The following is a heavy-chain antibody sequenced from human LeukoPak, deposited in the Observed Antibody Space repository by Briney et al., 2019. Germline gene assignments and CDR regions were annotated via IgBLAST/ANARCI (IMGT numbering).Heavy chain of an antibody. V-gene: IGHV4-59*08. CDR3: AAVLSISQTIEY. J-gene: IGHJ4*02. CDR1: GASITSYY. D-gene: IGHD2/OR15-2a*01. Sequence: SETLSLTCTVSGASITSYYWSWIRQPPGKGLEWIGYIYYSGNINYNPSLKSRVSISLDTSKSHFSLRLNSVTAADTAVYYCAAVLSISQTIEYWGQGTLVTVSS. CDR2: IYYSGNI.